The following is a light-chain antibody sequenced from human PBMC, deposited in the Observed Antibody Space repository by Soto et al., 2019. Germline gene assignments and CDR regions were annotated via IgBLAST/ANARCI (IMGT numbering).Light chain of an antibody. J-gene: IGKJ1*01. Sequence: DVQMTKSPSSLSASVGDRVTITCRASQSISIYLNWYQQKPGKVPKILICAASSLQSGVPSRFSASGSGTDFTLTISSLQPDDFATYYCQQYNSYAWTLGQGPKV. CDR1: QSISIY. CDR3: QQYNSYAWT. CDR2: AAS. V-gene: IGKV1-39*01.